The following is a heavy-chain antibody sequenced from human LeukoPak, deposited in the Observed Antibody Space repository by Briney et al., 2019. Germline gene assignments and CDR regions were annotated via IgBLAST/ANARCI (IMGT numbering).Heavy chain of an antibody. Sequence: GESLKISCKGSGYSFTSYCIGWVRQMPGKGLEWMGIIYPGDSDTRYSPSFQGQVTISADKSISTAYLQWSSLKASDTAMYYCARRGGYCSSTSCSRLNWFDPWGQGTLVTVSS. V-gene: IGHV5-51*01. CDR1: GYSFTSYC. CDR3: ARRGGYCSSTSCSRLNWFDP. J-gene: IGHJ5*02. CDR2: IYPGDSDT. D-gene: IGHD2-2*01.